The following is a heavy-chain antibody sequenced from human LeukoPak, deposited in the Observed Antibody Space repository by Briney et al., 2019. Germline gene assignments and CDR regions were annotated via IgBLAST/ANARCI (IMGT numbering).Heavy chain of an antibody. CDR3: AKEGLDLEFDC. CDR2: INGSGAST. CDR1: GFTINTYA. J-gene: IGHJ4*02. Sequence: GETLRLSCAASGFTINTYAMSWIRQAPGKGLEWISTINGSGASTYVADSVKRRFTVSSDNSENTLLLQMNSLTGEATAEYCCAKEGLDLEFDCWGQGTLVTVSS. V-gene: IGHV3-23*01. D-gene: IGHD3-3*01.